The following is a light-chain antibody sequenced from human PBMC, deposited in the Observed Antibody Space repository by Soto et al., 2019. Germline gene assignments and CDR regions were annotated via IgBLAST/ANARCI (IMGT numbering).Light chain of an antibody. Sequence: QAVVTQPPSVSEAPGQRVTISCTGSSSNIGAGYEAHWYQQVPGTAPKLLIYENNNRPSRVPDRFSGSKSGTSASLAITGLQAEDEAEYYCQSYDSSLSGYVFGTGTKLTVL. CDR1: SSNIGAGYE. CDR3: QSYDSSLSGYV. CDR2: ENN. V-gene: IGLV1-40*01. J-gene: IGLJ1*01.